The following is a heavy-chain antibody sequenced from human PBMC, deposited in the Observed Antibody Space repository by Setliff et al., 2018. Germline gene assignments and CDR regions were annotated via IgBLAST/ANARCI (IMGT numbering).Heavy chain of an antibody. CDR3: ARALGATITHFDN. Sequence: ASVKVSCKASGYTFTGYYMHWVRQAPGQGLEWMGWINPNSGGTNYAQKFQGWVTMTRDTSISTAYMELSRLRSDDTAVYYCARALGATITHFDNRGQGTLVTVSS. J-gene: IGHJ4*02. D-gene: IGHD1-26*01. CDR2: INPNSGGT. V-gene: IGHV1-2*04. CDR1: GYTFTGYY.